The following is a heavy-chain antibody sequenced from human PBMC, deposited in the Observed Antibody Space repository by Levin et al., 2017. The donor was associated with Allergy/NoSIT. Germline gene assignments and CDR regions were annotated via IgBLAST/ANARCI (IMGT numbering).Heavy chain of an antibody. Sequence: SETLSLTCAVYGGSFSGYYWSWIRQPPGKGLEWIGEINHSGSTKYNPSLESRATISVDTSKNQFSLKLSSVTAADTAVYYCVRDTPDYGDFPYFDCWGQGTLVTVSS. V-gene: IGHV4-34*01. CDR2: INHSGST. CDR1: GGSFSGYY. J-gene: IGHJ4*02. CDR3: VRDTPDYGDFPYFDC. D-gene: IGHD4-17*01.